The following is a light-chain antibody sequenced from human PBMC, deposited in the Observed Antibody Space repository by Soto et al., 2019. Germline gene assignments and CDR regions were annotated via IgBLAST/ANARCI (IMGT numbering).Light chain of an antibody. CDR1: QSVGNY. V-gene: IGKV3-11*01. CDR2: DAS. CDR3: QHRRT. J-gene: IGKJ3*01. Sequence: EVVLTQSPATLSLSPGERATLSCRASQSVGNYLAWYQQKPGQAPRLLIYDASNRATGIPARFSGSGSGTAFTLSISNLDPDDFAVYYCQHRRTFGPGTKVHLK.